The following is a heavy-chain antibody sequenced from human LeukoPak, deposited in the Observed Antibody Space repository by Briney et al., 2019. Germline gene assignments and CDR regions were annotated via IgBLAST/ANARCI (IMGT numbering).Heavy chain of an antibody. V-gene: IGHV3-33*08. CDR1: GFTFSSYG. CDR2: IWYGGSNK. CDR3: ARAQMATVTFDAFDI. D-gene: IGHD4-17*01. Sequence: GRSLRLSCAASGFTFSSYGMHWVRQAPGKGLEWVAVIWYGGSNKYYADSVKGRFTISRDNAKNSLYLQMNSLRAEDTAVYYCARAQMATVTFDAFDIWGQGTMVTVSS. J-gene: IGHJ3*02.